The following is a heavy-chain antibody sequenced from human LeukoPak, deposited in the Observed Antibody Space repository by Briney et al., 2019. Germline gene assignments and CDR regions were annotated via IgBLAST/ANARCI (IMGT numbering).Heavy chain of an antibody. CDR3: ARGRGAYYFYMDV. Sequence: QPGGSLRLSCAASGFTVSSTYMSWVRQAPGKGLEWVSVIYSGGSTYYSDSVKGRFTISRDNFKNTLFLQMNSLRAEDTAVYYCARGRGAYYFYMDVWGKGTTVTVSS. V-gene: IGHV3-53*01. D-gene: IGHD3-16*01. J-gene: IGHJ6*03. CDR1: GFTVSSTY. CDR2: IYSGGST.